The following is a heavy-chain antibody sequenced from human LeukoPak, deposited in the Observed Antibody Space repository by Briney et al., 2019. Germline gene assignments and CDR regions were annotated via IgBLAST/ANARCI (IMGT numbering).Heavy chain of an antibody. Sequence: ASVKVSCKASGGTFSSYAISWVRQAPGQGLEWMGWISAYNGNTNYAQKLQGRVTMTTDTSTSTAYMELRSLRSDDTAVYYCARVQLTNWIQPNLNWFDPWGQGTLVTVSS. V-gene: IGHV1-18*01. D-gene: IGHD5-18*01. CDR1: GGTFSSYA. CDR2: ISAYNGNT. J-gene: IGHJ5*02. CDR3: ARVQLTNWIQPNLNWFDP.